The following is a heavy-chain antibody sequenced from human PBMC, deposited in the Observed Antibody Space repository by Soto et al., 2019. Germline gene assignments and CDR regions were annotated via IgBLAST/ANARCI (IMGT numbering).Heavy chain of an antibody. CDR1: GFTFSDYY. J-gene: IGHJ6*02. V-gene: IGHV3-11*05. Sequence: QVQLVESGGGLVKPGGSLRLSCAASGFTFSDYYMSWIRQAPGKGLEWVSYISSSSSYTNYADSVKGRFTISRDNAKNSLYLQMNSLRAEDTAVYYCARDLPGYSGYDYVYYYYGMDVWDQGTTVTVSS. D-gene: IGHD5-12*01. CDR2: ISSSSSYT. CDR3: ARDLPGYSGYDYVYYYYGMDV.